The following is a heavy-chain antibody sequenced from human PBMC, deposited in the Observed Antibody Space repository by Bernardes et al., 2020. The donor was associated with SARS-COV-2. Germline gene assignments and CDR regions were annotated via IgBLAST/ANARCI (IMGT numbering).Heavy chain of an antibody. Sequence: TLSLTCAVYGGSFSGYYWSWIRQPPGKGLEWIGEINHSGSTNYNPSLKSRVTISVDTSKNQFSLKLSSVTAADTAVYYCAQSLTIFGVIIPSAFDVWGQGAMVTVSS. CDR1: GGSFSGYY. V-gene: IGHV4-34*01. CDR2: INHSGST. J-gene: IGHJ3*01. D-gene: IGHD3-3*01. CDR3: AQSLTIFGVIIPSAFDV.